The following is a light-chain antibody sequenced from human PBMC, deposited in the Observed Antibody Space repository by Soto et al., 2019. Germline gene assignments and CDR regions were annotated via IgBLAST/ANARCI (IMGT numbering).Light chain of an antibody. Sequence: DIVMTQSPLSLPVTPGEPASISCRSSQSLLHSNGYNYLDWYLQKPGQSPQLLIYLGSNRASGVPDRFSGSGSGTDFTLKIXRVEAXDVGVYYCIQALQTPPYTFGQGTKLEIK. J-gene: IGKJ2*01. V-gene: IGKV2-28*01. CDR1: QSLLHSNGYNY. CDR2: LGS. CDR3: IQALQTPPYT.